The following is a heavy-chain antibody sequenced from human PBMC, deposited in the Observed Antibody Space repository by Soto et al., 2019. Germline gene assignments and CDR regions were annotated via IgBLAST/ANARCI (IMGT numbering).Heavy chain of an antibody. Sequence: SETLSLTCAVSGGSISSSNWWSWVRQPPGKGLEWIGEIYHSGSTNYNPSLKSRVTISVDKSKNQFSLKLSSVTAADTAVYYCARDIEAVAGRFDYWGQGTLVTVSS. CDR2: IYHSGST. J-gene: IGHJ4*02. CDR1: GGSISSSNW. V-gene: IGHV4-4*02. D-gene: IGHD6-19*01. CDR3: ARDIEAVAGRFDY.